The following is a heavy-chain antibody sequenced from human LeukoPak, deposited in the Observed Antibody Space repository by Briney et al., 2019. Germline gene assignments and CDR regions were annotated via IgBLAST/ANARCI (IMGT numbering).Heavy chain of an antibody. CDR1: GGSFSGYY. D-gene: IGHD6-19*01. J-gene: IGHJ4*02. V-gene: IGHV4-34*01. CDR3: ARGPYSSGWYTKRPFDY. CDR2: INHSGST. Sequence: NTSETLSLTCAVYGGSFSGYYWSWIRQPPGKGLEWIGEINHSGSTNYNPSLKSRVTISVDTSKNQFSLKRSSVTAADTAVYYCARGPYSSGWYTKRPFDYWGQGTLVTVSS.